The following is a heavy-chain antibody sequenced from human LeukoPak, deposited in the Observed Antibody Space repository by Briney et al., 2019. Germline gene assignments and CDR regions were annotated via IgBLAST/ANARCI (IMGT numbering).Heavy chain of an antibody. D-gene: IGHD3-3*01. Sequence: GGSLRLSCAASGFAFSDYYMSWIRQAPGKGLEWVSYISSSGSTIYYADSVKGRFTISRDNAKNSLYLQMNSLRAEDTAVYYCARVYDFWSGRYFDYWGQGTLVTVSS. V-gene: IGHV3-11*04. CDR3: ARVYDFWSGRYFDY. J-gene: IGHJ4*02. CDR2: ISSSGSTI. CDR1: GFAFSDYY.